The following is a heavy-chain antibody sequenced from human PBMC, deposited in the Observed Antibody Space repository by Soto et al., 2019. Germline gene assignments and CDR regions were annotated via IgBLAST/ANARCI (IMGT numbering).Heavy chain of an antibody. V-gene: IGHV1-2*04. CDR2: INPNSGGT. J-gene: IGHJ5*02. D-gene: IGHD6-13*01. CDR1: GYTFTGYY. CDR3: ARDQSAAGSDDRENWFDP. Sequence: ASVKVSCKASGYTFTGYYMHWVRQAPGQGLEWMGWINPNSGGTNYAQKFQGWVTMTRDTSISTAYMELSRLRSDDTAVYYCARDQSAAGSDDRENWFDPWGQGTLVTVSS.